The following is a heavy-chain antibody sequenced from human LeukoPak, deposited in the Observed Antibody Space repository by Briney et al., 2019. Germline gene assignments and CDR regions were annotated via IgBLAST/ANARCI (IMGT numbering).Heavy chain of an antibody. CDR2: IYSGGST. J-gene: IGHJ4*02. CDR3: AREFPYSSSQAFDY. CDR1: GFTVSSNY. V-gene: IGHV3-53*01. D-gene: IGHD6-6*01. Sequence: PGGSLRLSCAASGFTVSSNYMSWVRQAPGKGLEWVSVIYSGGSTYYADSVKGRFTISRDNSKNTLYLQMNSLRAEDTAVYYCAREFPYSSSQAFDYWGQGTLVTVSS.